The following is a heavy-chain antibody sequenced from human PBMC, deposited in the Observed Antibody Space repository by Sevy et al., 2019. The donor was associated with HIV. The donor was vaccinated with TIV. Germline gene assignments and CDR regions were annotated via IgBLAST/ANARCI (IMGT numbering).Heavy chain of an antibody. CDR2: ISYDGSNK. D-gene: IGHD3-22*01. J-gene: IGHJ3*02. Sequence: GGSLRLSCAASGFTFSSYDMHWVRQAPGKGLEWVAVISYDGSNKYYADSVKGRFTISRDNSKNTLYLQMNSLRAEDTAVYYCARDRYYYDSSGYYSGAFDIWGQGTMVTVSS. V-gene: IGHV3-30-3*01. CDR1: GFTFSSYD. CDR3: ARDRYYYDSSGYYSGAFDI.